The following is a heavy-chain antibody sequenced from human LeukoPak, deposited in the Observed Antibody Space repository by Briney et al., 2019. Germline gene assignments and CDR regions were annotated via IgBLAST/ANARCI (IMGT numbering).Heavy chain of an antibody. J-gene: IGHJ4*02. CDR2: IYPGDADT. CDR1: GYSSTSYW. Sequence: GESLKISCKGSGYSSTSYWIGWVRQMPGKGLEWMGIIYPGDADTRYSPSFQGQVTISADKSISTAYLQWSSLKASDTAMYYCARHSLFRAIDYWGQGTLVTVSS. V-gene: IGHV5-51*01. CDR3: ARHSLFRAIDY. D-gene: IGHD2-21*01.